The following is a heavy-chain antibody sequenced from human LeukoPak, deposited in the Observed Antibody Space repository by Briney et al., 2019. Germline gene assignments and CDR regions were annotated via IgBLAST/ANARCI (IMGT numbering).Heavy chain of an antibody. CDR1: GGSISSYY. J-gene: IGHJ3*01. Sequence: SETLSLTCTVSGGSISSYYWSWIRQPPGKGLEWIGSIYYSGSTYYNPSLKSRVTTSRDTPKNQFSLKLSSMTAADTAIYYCVRASADSGGAFDVWGHGTVVTVSS. CDR3: VRASADSGGAFDV. CDR2: IYYSGST. D-gene: IGHD2-15*01. V-gene: IGHV4-59*01.